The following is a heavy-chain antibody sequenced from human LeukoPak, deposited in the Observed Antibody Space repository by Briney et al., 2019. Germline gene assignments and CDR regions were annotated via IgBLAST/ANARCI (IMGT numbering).Heavy chain of an antibody. CDR1: GGSFSGYY. J-gene: IGHJ4*02. D-gene: IGHD4-17*01. Sequence: SETLSLTCAVYGGSFSGYYWSWIRQPPGKGLEWIGEINHSGSTNYNPSLKSRVSISVDTSKNQFSLKLSSVTAADTAVYYCARTGSTVTMLYPFDHWGQGTLVTVSS. CDR2: INHSGST. CDR3: ARTGSTVTMLYPFDH. V-gene: IGHV4-34*01.